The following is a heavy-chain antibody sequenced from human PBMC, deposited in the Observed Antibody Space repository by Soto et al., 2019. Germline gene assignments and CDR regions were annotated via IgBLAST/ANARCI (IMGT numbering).Heavy chain of an antibody. CDR3: ARDRSVNEGPVPSSGD. CDR2: IYYSGST. Sequence: QVQLQESGPGLVKPSQTLSLTCTVSGGSISSGGYYWSWIRQHPGKGLEWIGYIYYSGSTYYNPSLKSSITLSVDTSKNQFSLKLSSVTAADTAVYYCARDRSVNEGPVPSSGDWRQGSLVTVSS. J-gene: IGHJ4*02. CDR1: GGSISSGGYY. D-gene: IGHD1-1*01. V-gene: IGHV4-31*03.